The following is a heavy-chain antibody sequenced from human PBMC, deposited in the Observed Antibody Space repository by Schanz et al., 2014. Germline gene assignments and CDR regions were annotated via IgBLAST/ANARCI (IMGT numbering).Heavy chain of an antibody. CDR2: ISVYNHNK. V-gene: IGHV1-18*01. CDR1: GYIFINSG. CDR3: ARDRRVFDRDDLYYFDS. D-gene: IGHD3-16*02. Sequence: QIQLVQSGPEVKKPGATVKVSCKASGYIFINSGISWVRQAPGQGLEWMGWISVYNHNKEYDQKFQGRVTMTTDTSTSTAYMELRSLRSDDTAVYYCARDRRVFDRDDLYYFDSWGQGTLVTVSS. J-gene: IGHJ4*02.